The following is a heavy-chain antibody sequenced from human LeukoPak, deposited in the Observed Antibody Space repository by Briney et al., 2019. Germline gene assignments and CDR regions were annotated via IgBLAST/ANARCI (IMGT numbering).Heavy chain of an antibody. CDR3: AKDSAAGSSYYYYSYMDV. CDR1: GFTFDDYA. Sequence: GRSLRLSCAASGFTFDDYAMHWVRQAPGKGLEWVSGITWNTGSIGYADSVKGRFTISRDNAKNFLYLQMHSLRAEDTSLYYCAKDSAAGSSYYYYSYMDVWGKGTTVTVSS. D-gene: IGHD6-13*01. CDR2: ITWNTGSI. J-gene: IGHJ6*03. V-gene: IGHV3-9*01.